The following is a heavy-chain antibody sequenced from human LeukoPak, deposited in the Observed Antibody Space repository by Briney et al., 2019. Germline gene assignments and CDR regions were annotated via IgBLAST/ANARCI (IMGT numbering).Heavy chain of an antibody. CDR2: ISWNSGSI. CDR1: GFTFDDYA. V-gene: IGHV3-9*01. D-gene: IGHD3-10*01. J-gene: IGHJ6*03. CDR3: AALAANYYGSGSYPYYYMDV. Sequence: GGSLRLSCAASGFTFDDYAMHWVRQAPGKGLEWVSGISWNSGSIGYADSVKGRFTISRDNAKNSLYLQMNSLRAEDTALYYCAALAANYYGSGSYPYYYMDVWGKGTTVTISS.